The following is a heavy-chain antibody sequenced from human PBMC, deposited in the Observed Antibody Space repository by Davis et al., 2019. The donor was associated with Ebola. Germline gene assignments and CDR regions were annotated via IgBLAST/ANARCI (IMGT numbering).Heavy chain of an antibody. CDR2: IYTSGST. Sequence: PSETLSLTCTVSGGSISSYYWSWIRQPAGKGLEWIGRIYTSGSTNYNPSLKSRVTISVDTSKNQFSLKLSSVTAADTAVYYCARVYCSGGSCYSGWFDPWGQGTLVTVSS. D-gene: IGHD2-15*01. J-gene: IGHJ5*02. CDR3: ARVYCSGGSCYSGWFDP. V-gene: IGHV4-4*07. CDR1: GGSISSYY.